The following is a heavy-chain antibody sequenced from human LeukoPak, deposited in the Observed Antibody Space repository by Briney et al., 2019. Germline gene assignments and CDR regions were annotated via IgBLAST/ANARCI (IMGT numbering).Heavy chain of an antibody. D-gene: IGHD4-11*01. J-gene: IGHJ5*02. V-gene: IGHV4-4*07. Sequence: SETLSLTCSVSGGSIYNSYWSWIRQPPGKGLEWIGRIYSSGSTNYNPTLKSRVTMSVDTSKNQFSLKLSSVTAADTAVYYCAKDFQIDYSNYVGWFDPWGQGTLVTVSS. CDR1: GGSIYNSY. CDR3: AKDFQIDYSNYVGWFDP. CDR2: IYSSGST.